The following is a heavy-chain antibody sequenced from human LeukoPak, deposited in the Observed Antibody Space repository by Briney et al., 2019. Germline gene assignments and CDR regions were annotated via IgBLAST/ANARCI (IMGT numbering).Heavy chain of an antibody. V-gene: IGHV4-4*07. CDR2: IYPSGST. CDR1: GGSIISYY. Sequence: SETLSLTCTVSGGSIISYYWSWLRQPAGKGLEWIGRIYPSGSTDYNPSLKSRVTMSVDTSKNQFSLKLSSVTAADTAVYYCAREGRSHNCFDPWGQGTLVTVSS. D-gene: IGHD1-26*01. CDR3: AREGRSHNCFDP. J-gene: IGHJ5*02.